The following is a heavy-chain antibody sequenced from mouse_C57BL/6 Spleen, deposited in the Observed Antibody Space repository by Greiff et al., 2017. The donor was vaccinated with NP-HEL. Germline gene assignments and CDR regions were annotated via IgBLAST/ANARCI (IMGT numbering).Heavy chain of an antibody. Sequence: EVKLQESGGGLVQPRGSMKLSCVASGFTFSNYWMNWVRQSPEKGLEWVAQIRLKSDNYATHYAESVKGRFTISRDDSKSSVYLQMNNLRAEDTGIYYCTEDSYAMDYWGQGTSVTVSS. CDR1: GFTFSNYW. CDR3: TEDSYAMDY. CDR2: IRLKSDNYAT. V-gene: IGHV6-3*01. J-gene: IGHJ4*01.